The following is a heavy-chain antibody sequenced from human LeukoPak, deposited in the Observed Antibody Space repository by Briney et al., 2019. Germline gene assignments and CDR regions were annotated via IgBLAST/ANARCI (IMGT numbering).Heavy chain of an antibody. D-gene: IGHD2-2*01. Sequence: ASVKVSCKASGYTFTGYYMHWVRQAPGQGLEWMGWINPNSGGTNYAQKFQGRVTMTRDTPISTAYMELSRLRSDDTAVYYCARGPDIVVVPAAMGFDYWGQGTLVTVSS. CDR1: GYTFTGYY. CDR2: INPNSGGT. V-gene: IGHV1-2*02. CDR3: ARGPDIVVVPAAMGFDY. J-gene: IGHJ4*02.